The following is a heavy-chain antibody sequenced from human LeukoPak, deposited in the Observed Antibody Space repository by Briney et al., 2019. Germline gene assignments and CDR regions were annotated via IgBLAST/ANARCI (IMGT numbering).Heavy chain of an antibody. CDR1: GGSISSSNW. CDR3: ARHGRLLLWFGNNWFDP. V-gene: IGHV4-4*02. J-gene: IGHJ5*02. Sequence: SETLSLTCAVSGGSISSSNWWSWVRRPPGKGLEWIGEIYHSGSTNYNPSLKSRVTISVDKSKNQFSLKLSSVTAADTAVYYCARHGRLLLWFGNNWFDPWGQGTLVTVSS. CDR2: IYHSGST. D-gene: IGHD3-10*01.